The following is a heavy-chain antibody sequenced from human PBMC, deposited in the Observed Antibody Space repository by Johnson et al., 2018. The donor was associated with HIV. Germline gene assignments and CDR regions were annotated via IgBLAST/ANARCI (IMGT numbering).Heavy chain of an antibody. D-gene: IGHD1-1*01. CDR3: ARDQGGNDNACEI. V-gene: IGHV3-30*01. J-gene: IGHJ3*02. Sequence: QVQLVESGGGVVQPGRSLRLSCAASGFTFSSYAMHWVRQAPGKGLEWVAVISYAGSTKYYADFVKDRFTISRDNSKNTLYLQMNSLRAEDTAVYYCARDQGGNDNACEIWGQGTMVTVSS. CDR2: ISYAGSTK. CDR1: GFTFSSYA.